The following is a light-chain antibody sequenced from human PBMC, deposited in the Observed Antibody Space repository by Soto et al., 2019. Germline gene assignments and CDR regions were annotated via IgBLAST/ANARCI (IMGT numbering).Light chain of an antibody. CDR1: QSISSY. J-gene: IGKJ4*01. V-gene: IGKV1-39*01. CDR3: QQSYSTPPG. Sequence: DIQMTQSPSSLSASVGDRVTITCRASQSISSYLNWYQQKPGKAPKLLIYAASSLQSGVPSRFIGSRSGTDFTLTISSLQPEDFATYYCQQSYSTPPGFGGGTKVEIK. CDR2: AAS.